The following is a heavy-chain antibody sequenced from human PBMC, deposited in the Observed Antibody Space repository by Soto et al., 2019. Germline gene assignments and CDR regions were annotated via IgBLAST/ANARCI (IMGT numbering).Heavy chain of an antibody. V-gene: IGHV1-8*01. CDR3: AREKAGLDV. J-gene: IGHJ6*02. Sequence: QVQLVQSGAEVKKPGASVKVSCKASGYTFTSYDINWVRQATGQGLEWMGWMNPNSGNTAYAQTFQGIVTMTRNSAISTAYLELSSLRSEDTAVYYCAREKAGLDVWGQGTTVTVSS. CDR2: MNPNSGNT. CDR1: GYTFTSYD. D-gene: IGHD6-19*01.